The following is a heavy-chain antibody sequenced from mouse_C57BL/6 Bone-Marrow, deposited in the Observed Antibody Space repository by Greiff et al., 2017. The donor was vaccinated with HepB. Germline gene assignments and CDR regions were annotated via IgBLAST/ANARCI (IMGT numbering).Heavy chain of an antibody. CDR2: IWGDGST. J-gene: IGHJ1*03. D-gene: IGHD1-1*01. CDR1: GFSLTSYG. V-gene: IGHV2-3*01. CDR3: AKRGYAYYGSSYLYWYFDV. Sequence: VQLQESGPGLVAPSQSLSITCTVSGFSLTSYGVSWVRQPPGKGLEWLGVIWGDGSTNYHSALISRLSISKDNSKSQVFLKLNSLQTDDTATYYCAKRGYAYYGSSYLYWYFDVWGTGTTVTVSS.